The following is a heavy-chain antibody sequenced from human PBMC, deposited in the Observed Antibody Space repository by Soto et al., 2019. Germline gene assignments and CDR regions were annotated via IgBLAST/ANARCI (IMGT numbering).Heavy chain of an antibody. V-gene: IGHV1-3*01. D-gene: IGHD5-18*01. CDR1: GYTFTAYA. CDR3: ARDVDTAMSAPLDY. CDR2: INVGTGDT. Sequence: QVQLVQSGAEVKKPGASVRVSCKASGYTFTAYAMDWVRQTPGQRLEWVGWINVGTGDTEYSQQFQCRVNISRDTSARTLYMELSSLRSEDTAVYYCARDVDTAMSAPLDYWGQGSLVTVSS. J-gene: IGHJ4*02.